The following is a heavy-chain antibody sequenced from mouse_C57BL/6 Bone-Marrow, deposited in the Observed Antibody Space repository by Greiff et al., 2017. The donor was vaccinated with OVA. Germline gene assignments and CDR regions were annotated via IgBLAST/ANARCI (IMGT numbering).Heavy chain of an antibody. CDR3: AREVDVHWYFDV. D-gene: IGHD1-1*01. Sequence: QVQLKQSGAELVRPGTSVKVSCKASGYAFTNYLIEWVKQRPGQGLEWIGVINPGSGGTNYNEKFKGKATLTADKSSSTAYMQLSSLTSEDSAVYFCAREVDVHWYFDVWGTGTTVTVSS. CDR1: GYAFTNYL. CDR2: INPGSGGT. V-gene: IGHV1-54*01. J-gene: IGHJ1*03.